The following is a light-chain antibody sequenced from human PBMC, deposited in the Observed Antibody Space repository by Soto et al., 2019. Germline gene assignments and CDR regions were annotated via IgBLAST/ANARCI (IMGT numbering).Light chain of an antibody. Sequence: DLQMTQSPASLSASVGDRVTITCRASQRINNWLAWYQQKPGRAPRVLIYDASSLKSGVPSRFSGSGFGTEFTLTISSLQPDDFATYYCQQYATYSPTFGGGTKVEV. V-gene: IGKV1-5*01. CDR1: QRINNW. J-gene: IGKJ4*01. CDR3: QQYATYSPT. CDR2: DAS.